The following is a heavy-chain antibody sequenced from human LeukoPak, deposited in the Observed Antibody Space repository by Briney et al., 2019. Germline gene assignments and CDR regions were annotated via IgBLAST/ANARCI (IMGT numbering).Heavy chain of an antibody. CDR2: IYPSTGGT. D-gene: IGHD6-13*01. J-gene: IGHJ4*02. CDR1: GYTFTDYY. V-gene: IGHV1-2*02. Sequence: GASVNVSFKASGYTFTDYYVHWARPAPGQGLEGMGWIYPSTGGTNYAQNFQGRVTMTRDTSINTAYMELSRLTSDDTAIYYCASVTYSSRTDFDYWGQGTLVTVSS. CDR3: ASVTYSSRTDFDY.